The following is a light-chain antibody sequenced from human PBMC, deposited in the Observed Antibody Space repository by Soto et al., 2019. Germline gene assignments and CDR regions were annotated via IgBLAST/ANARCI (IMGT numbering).Light chain of an antibody. Sequence: DVQMTQTPSSLSASVGDRVILTCRASQSIGNWLAWYQQKPGKAPKRLIYKASSLESGVPTRFSGSGSGTDFTLTISSLQPEDFATYYCLQDYNYPRTFGQGTKVEIK. V-gene: IGKV1-5*03. CDR1: QSIGNW. J-gene: IGKJ1*01. CDR3: LQDYNYPRT. CDR2: KAS.